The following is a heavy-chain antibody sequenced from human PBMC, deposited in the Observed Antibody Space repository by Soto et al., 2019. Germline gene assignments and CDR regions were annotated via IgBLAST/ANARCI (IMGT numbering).Heavy chain of an antibody. CDR1: GGSISSYY. J-gene: IGHJ6*01. CDR2: IYYSGST. D-gene: IGHD4-17*01. V-gene: IGHV4-59*01. CDR3: ARDQSGFYGDYGHDYYGMDV. Sequence: QVQLQESGPGLVKPSETLSLTCTVSGGSISSYYWSWIRQPPGKGLEWIGYIYYSGSTNYNPSLKSRVTISVDTSKNQFSLKLSSVTAADTAVYYCARDQSGFYGDYGHDYYGMDVW.